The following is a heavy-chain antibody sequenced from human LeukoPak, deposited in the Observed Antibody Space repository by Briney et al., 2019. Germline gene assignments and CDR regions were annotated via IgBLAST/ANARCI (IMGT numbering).Heavy chain of an antibody. V-gene: IGHV1-69*05. CDR1: GGTFRSYS. Sequence: SVNVSCKASGGTFRSYSISWLRQAPGQELEWMEGIIPIFCTANYAQKFQDRVTLTTDESTSTAYMELSSPRSEDTAVYYCAREGSGSPPFGCWKNCYMDVWAKGPRSPSP. D-gene: IGHD3-10*01. CDR3: AREGSGSPPFGCWKNCYMDV. J-gene: IGHJ6*03. CDR2: IIPIFCTA.